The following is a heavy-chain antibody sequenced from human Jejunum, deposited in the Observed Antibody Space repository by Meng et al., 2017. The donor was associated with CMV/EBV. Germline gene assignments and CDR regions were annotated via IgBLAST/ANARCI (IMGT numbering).Heavy chain of an antibody. CDR2: IYRGDDK. J-gene: IGHJ4*02. CDR3: AHFVGGYYPSRPDY. D-gene: IGHD1-26*01. Sequence: NWKGVGPPLVNPTQHLTLTCSFSGFSPRTRGEGLGWIRQPPGKALEWLALIYRGDDKRYSPSLNSRLTIAKDTSKTEVVLTLTNMGPIDTGTYYCAHFVGGYYPSRPDYWGQGTLVTVSS. V-gene: IGHV2-5*02. CDR1: GFSPRTRGEG.